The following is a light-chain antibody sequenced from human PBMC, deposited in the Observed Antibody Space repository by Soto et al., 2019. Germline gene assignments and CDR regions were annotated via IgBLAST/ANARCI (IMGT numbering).Light chain of an antibody. V-gene: IGKV3-11*01. CDR1: QRVSSY. CDR3: QQRSNWCHT. Sequence: ELELTQSQAALSLSPGKTATHSCSASQRVSSYGAWYQQKPGQAPRLLIYDASNRATGIPARFSGSGSGTDVTLTISSLEPEDFAVYYCQQRSNWCHTFDPGTMVDI. J-gene: IGKJ3*01. CDR2: DAS.